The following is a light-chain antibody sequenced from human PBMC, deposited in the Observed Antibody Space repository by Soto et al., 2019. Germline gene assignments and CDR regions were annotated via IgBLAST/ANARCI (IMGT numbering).Light chain of an antibody. CDR2: SAS. V-gene: IGKV1-27*01. CDR3: KEHYGAPPVA. CDR1: QGIAHS. Sequence: DIQMTQSPSSLSASVGDRVTITCRASQGIAHSLAWYQQKPGKVPKLLIYSASTLQSGVPSRFSGSGSGTAFTLTIVSLQPEDVATHYCKEHYGAPPVAFGPGTNVDV. J-gene: IGKJ3*01.